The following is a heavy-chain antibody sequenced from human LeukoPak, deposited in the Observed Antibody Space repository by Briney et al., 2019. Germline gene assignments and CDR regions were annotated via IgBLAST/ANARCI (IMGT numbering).Heavy chain of an antibody. J-gene: IGHJ6*03. CDR3: AKGVDTAMVGYYYYYMDV. CDR2: ISGSRSYT. Sequence: GRSLRLSCAASGFTLSYYSMNWVRQAPGKGMEWVSSISGSRSYTYYADSVTGRLTISRDNAKNALYLQMSSLRAEDTAVYYCAKGVDTAMVGYYYYYMDVWGKGTTVTISS. V-gene: IGHV3-21*01. D-gene: IGHD5-18*01. CDR1: GFTLSYYS.